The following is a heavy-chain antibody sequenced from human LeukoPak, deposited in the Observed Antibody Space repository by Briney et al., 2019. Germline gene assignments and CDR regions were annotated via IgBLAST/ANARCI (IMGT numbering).Heavy chain of an antibody. J-gene: IGHJ5*02. Sequence: GGSLRLSCAASGFTFSSYSMNWVRQAPGKGLEWVSSISSSSSYIYYADSVKGRFTISRVNAKNSLYLQMNSLRAEDTAVYYCARDDVLLWPSWGQGTLVTVSS. V-gene: IGHV3-21*01. CDR2: ISSSSSYI. CDR1: GFTFSSYS. CDR3: ARDDVLLWPS. D-gene: IGHD3-10*01.